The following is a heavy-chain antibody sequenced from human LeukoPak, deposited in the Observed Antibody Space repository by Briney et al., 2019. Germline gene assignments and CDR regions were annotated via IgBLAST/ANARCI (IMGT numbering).Heavy chain of an antibody. CDR3: AREMDYYDSSGYDAFDI. CDR1: GYSISSGYF. CDR2: IHHSGST. D-gene: IGHD3-22*01. V-gene: IGHV4-38-2*02. Sequence: SETLSHTCSVSGYSISSGYFWGWIRQPPGKGLEWIGSIHHSGSTYYNPSLKSRITISVDTSKNQFSLKLSSVTAADTAVYYCAREMDYYDSSGYDAFDIWGQGTMVTVST. J-gene: IGHJ3*02.